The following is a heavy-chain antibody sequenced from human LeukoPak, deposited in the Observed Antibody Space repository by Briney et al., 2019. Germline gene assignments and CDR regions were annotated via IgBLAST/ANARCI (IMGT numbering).Heavy chain of an antibody. J-gene: IGHJ6*03. CDR3: ARVKRGYSLDYYYMDV. Sequence: ASVKDSCKVSGYTLTELSMHWVRQAPGKGLEWMGGFDPEDGETIYAQNFQGRVTMTEDTSTDTAYMELSSLRSEDTAVYYCARVKRGYSLDYYYMDVWGKGTTVTVSS. CDR2: FDPEDGET. V-gene: IGHV1-24*01. CDR1: GYTLTELS. D-gene: IGHD5-18*01.